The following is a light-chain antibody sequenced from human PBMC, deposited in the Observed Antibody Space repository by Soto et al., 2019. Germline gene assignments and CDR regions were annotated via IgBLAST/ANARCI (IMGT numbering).Light chain of an antibody. CDR2: WGS. Sequence: DIVMTQSPDSLAVSLGERATINCKSSQSVLYSFTNKNYLSWFQQKPGQPPKLLIYWGSTRESGVPDRFSGSGSGTDFTLTISSLQAEDVAVYYCQQYYTTPLTFGVGTKVDIK. CDR1: QSVLYSFTNKNY. J-gene: IGKJ4*01. CDR3: QQYYTTPLT. V-gene: IGKV4-1*01.